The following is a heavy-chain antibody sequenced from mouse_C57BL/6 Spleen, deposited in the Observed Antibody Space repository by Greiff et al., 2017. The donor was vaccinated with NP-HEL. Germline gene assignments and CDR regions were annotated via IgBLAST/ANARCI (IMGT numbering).Heavy chain of an antibody. CDR1: GYAFSSYW. V-gene: IGHV1-80*01. D-gene: IGHD3-3*01. CDR2: IYPGDGDT. CDR3: ARAVVPYAMDY. Sequence: QVQLKESGAELVKPGASVKISCKASGYAFSSYWMNWVKQRPGKGLEWIGQIYPGDGDTNYNGKFKGKATLTADKPSSTAYMQRSSLTSEDSAVYFCARAVVPYAMDYWGQGTSVTVSS. J-gene: IGHJ4*01.